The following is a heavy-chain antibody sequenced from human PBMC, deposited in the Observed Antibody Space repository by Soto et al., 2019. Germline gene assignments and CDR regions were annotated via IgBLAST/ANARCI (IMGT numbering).Heavy chain of an antibody. CDR2: IKHDGSEK. V-gene: IGHV3-7*01. J-gene: IGHJ3*02. CDR1: GFTFSSYW. Sequence: GGSLRLSCAASGFTFSSYWMSWVRQAPGKGLEWVANIKHDGSEKYYVDSVKGRFTISRDNAKNSLYLQMNSLRAEDTPVYYCARRRNSGSYYDAFDSWGQGTMVTVSS. CDR3: ARRRNSGSYYDAFDS. D-gene: IGHD1-26*01.